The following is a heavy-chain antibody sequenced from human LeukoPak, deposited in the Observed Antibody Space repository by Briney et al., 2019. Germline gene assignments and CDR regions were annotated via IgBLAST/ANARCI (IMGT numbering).Heavy chain of an antibody. CDR3: ARGTGDGLDY. CDR1: GYTFTSYG. J-gene: IGHJ4*02. V-gene: IGHV1-18*01. D-gene: IGHD7-27*01. CDR2: ISTYNGDT. Sequence: ASVKVSCKVSGYTFTSYGITWVRQAPGQGLEWMGWISTYNGDTKYAQKFQGSVTMTTDTSTSTVYVDLRSLRPDDTAVYYCARGTGDGLDYWGQGTLVTVSS.